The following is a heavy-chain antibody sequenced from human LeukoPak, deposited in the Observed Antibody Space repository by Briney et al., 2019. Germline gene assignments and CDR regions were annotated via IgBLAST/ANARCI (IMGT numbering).Heavy chain of an antibody. Sequence: GASVTVSFKASGYTFTSYYMHWARQAPGQGGEWMGIINPSGGSTSYAQKFQGRVTMTRDMSTSTVYMELSSLRSEDTAVYYCARTAPLGDIGVWGKGTTVTVSS. J-gene: IGHJ6*03. CDR1: GYTFTSYY. CDR3: ARTAPLGDIGV. D-gene: IGHD3-3*02. V-gene: IGHV1-46*01. CDR2: INPSGGST.